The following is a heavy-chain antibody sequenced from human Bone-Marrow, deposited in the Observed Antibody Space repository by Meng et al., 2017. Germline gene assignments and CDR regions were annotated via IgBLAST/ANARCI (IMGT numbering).Heavy chain of an antibody. CDR1: GFTFSSYA. J-gene: IGHJ5*02. CDR2: ISSSGSTI. CDR3: ARGFHGGAAVAKP. Sequence: GESLKISCAASGFTFSSYAMHWVRQAPGKGLEWVSYISSSGSTIYYADSVKGRFTISRDNAKSSLYLQMNSLRAEDTAVYYCARGFHGGAAVAKPWGQGTLVTVSS. D-gene: IGHD6-19*01. V-gene: IGHV3-48*03.